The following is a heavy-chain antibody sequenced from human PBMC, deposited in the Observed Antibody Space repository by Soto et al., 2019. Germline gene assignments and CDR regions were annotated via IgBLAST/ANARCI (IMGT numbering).Heavy chain of an antibody. D-gene: IGHD3-22*01. CDR3: AKGRYFDTSGGCANY. V-gene: IGHV3-23*01. Sequence: EVKLLESGGGLVPPGASARLSCITSGFMFDNYAMSWVRQSPGRGLEWVAAISGSGHGTVYTQSVQGRFINSRDKSKKTLFLQMNNLRDEDTAVYYCAKGRYFDTSGGCANYWGLGTLVSVSA. J-gene: IGHJ4*02. CDR2: ISGSGHGT. CDR1: GFMFDNYA.